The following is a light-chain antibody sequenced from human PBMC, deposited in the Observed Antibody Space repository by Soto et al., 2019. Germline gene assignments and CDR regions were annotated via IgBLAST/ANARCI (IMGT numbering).Light chain of an antibody. CDR2: DTS. CDR3: LLSYGAARV. V-gene: IGLV7-46*01. J-gene: IGLJ3*02. CDR1: TGAVTYGHY. Sequence: QAVVTQEPSLTVSPGGTVTLTCGSNTGAVTYGHYPYWLQQKPGQAPRTLIYDTSIKHSWTPARFSGSLLGGKAALTLSGAQPEDEADYFCLLSYGAARVFGGGTKLTVL.